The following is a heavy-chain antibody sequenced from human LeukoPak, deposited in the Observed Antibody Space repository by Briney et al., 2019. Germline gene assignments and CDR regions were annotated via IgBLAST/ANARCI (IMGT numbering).Heavy chain of an antibody. V-gene: IGHV3-30-3*01. J-gene: IGHJ4*02. CDR3: AKDLIFGVVITYFDY. CDR2: ISYDGSNE. Sequence: PGRSLRLSCAASGFTFSSYAMHWVRQAPGKGLEWVTVISYDGSNEFYADSVKGRFTISRDNSKNTLYLQMNSLRAEDTAVYYCAKDLIFGVVITYFDYWGQGTLVTVSS. D-gene: IGHD3-3*01. CDR1: GFTFSSYA.